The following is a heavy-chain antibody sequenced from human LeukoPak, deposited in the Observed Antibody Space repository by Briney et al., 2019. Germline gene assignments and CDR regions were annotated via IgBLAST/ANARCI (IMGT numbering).Heavy chain of an antibody. CDR2: ISWNSGSI. CDR1: GFTFDDYA. Sequence: GGSLRLSCAASGFTFDDYAMHWVRQAPGKGLEWVSGISWNSGSIGYADSVKGRFTISRDNAKNSLYLQMNSLRAEDTALYYCAKTNKGGYYDSSGFDYWGQGTLVTVSS. CDR3: AKTNKGGYYDSSGFDY. J-gene: IGHJ4*02. D-gene: IGHD3-22*01. V-gene: IGHV3-9*01.